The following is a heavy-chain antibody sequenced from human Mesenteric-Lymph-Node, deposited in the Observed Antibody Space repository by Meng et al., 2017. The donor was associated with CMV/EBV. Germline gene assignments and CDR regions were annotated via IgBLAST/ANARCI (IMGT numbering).Heavy chain of an antibody. V-gene: IGHV3-9*01. Sequence: GGSLRLSCEASGFIFDDFAMHWVRQVPGKGLEWVSGISWNGGNKDYAASVKGRFTISRDNAKNSLYLQMNSLRPEDTALYYCAKDILYHTGIFDVWGQGTMVTVSS. J-gene: IGHJ3*01. CDR1: GFIFDDFA. CDR3: AKDILYHTGIFDV. CDR2: ISWNGGNK. D-gene: IGHD1-26*01.